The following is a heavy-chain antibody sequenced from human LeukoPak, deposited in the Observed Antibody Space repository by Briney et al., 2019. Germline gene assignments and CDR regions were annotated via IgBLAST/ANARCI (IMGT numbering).Heavy chain of an antibody. D-gene: IGHD3-22*01. CDR2: IDSGGFT. Sequence: PGGTLRLSCAASGFTFSSYGMSWVRQAPGKGLEWVSLIDSGGFTYYADSVKGRFTISRDNSKNTLYPQMNSLRAEDTAVYFCANTYYYDGSGYYYLGWFDPWGQGTLVTVSS. V-gene: IGHV3-66*01. CDR1: GFTFSSYG. J-gene: IGHJ5*02. CDR3: ANTYYYDGSGYYYLGWFDP.